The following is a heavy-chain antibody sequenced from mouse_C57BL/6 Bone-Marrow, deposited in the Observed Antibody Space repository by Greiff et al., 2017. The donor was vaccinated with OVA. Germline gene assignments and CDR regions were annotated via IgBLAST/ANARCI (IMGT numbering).Heavy chain of an antibody. CDR1: GYTFTDYE. Sequence: VQLKESGAELVRPGASVTLSCKASGYTFTDYEMHWVKQTPVHGLEWIGAIDPETGGTAYNQKFKGKAILTADKSSSTAYMELRSLTSEDSAVYYCTRPGYDEGFDVWGTGTTVTVSS. CDR3: TRPGYDEGFDV. CDR2: IDPETGGT. J-gene: IGHJ1*03. D-gene: IGHD2-2*01. V-gene: IGHV1-15*01.